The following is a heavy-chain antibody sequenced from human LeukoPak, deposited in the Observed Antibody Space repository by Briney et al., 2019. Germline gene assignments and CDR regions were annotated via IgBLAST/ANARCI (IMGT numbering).Heavy chain of an antibody. Sequence: PGRSLRLSCAASGFTFDDYAMHWVRQVPGEGLEWVSGISWNSDSIGYADSVKGRFTISRDNAKNSLYLQMNSLRAEDTALYFCAKDTPSDGSYLYCFDCWGQGTLVTVSS. J-gene: IGHJ4*02. CDR1: GFTFDDYA. CDR3: AKDTPSDGSYLYCFDC. CDR2: ISWNSDSI. D-gene: IGHD1-26*01. V-gene: IGHV3-9*01.